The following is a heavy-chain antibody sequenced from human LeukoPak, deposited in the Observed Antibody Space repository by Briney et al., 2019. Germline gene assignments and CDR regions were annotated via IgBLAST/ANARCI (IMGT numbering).Heavy chain of an antibody. J-gene: IGHJ4*02. CDR1: GFTVSSNY. CDR3: ARDSSSGDYFDY. CDR2: IYSGGST. D-gene: IGHD7-27*01. Sequence: GGSLRLSCAASGFTVSSNYMSWVRQAPGKGLEWVSIIYSGGSTYYADSEKGGFTISRDNSKNTLFLQMNSLRAEDTAVYYCARDSSSGDYFDYWGQGTLVTVSS. V-gene: IGHV3-66*01.